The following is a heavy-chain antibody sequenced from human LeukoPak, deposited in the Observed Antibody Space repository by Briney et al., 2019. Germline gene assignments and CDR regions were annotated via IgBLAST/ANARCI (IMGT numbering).Heavy chain of an antibody. CDR1: GFTFSSYW. Sequence: SGGSLRLSCAASGFTFSSYWMSWVRQAPGKGLEWVANIKQDGSEEYYVDSVKGRFTISRDNAKNSQYLQMNGLRVEDTAVYYCARGDSSRHTSQYFQHWGQGTLVIVSS. D-gene: IGHD6-13*01. J-gene: IGHJ1*01. CDR2: IKQDGSEE. CDR3: ARGDSSRHTSQYFQH. V-gene: IGHV3-7*01.